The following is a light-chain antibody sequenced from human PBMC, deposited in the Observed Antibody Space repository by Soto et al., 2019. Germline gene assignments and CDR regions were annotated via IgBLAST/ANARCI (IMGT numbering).Light chain of an antibody. V-gene: IGLV2-23*02. Sequence: QSALTQPASVSGSPGQSITISCTGTRGDVGNYNLVSWYQQHPGKAPRLMIYEVNKWPSGVSNRFSGSKSGNTASLTISGLQAEDEADYYCCSYVGSSTSYVFGTGTKVTVL. CDR2: EVN. CDR3: CSYVGSSTSYV. CDR1: RGDVGNYNL. J-gene: IGLJ1*01.